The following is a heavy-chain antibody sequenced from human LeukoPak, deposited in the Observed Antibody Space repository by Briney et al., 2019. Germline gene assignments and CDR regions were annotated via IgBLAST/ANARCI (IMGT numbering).Heavy chain of an antibody. J-gene: IGHJ4*02. Sequence: PGGSLRLSCGASGFTFSTYGMHWVRQAPGKGLEWVRFIRFDGSDKFYADSVKGRFTISRDNSKNTLYLQMNRLRTEDTALYSCARDSRSGDLGDYELEMWGRGTLVTVSS. D-gene: IGHD4-17*01. V-gene: IGHV3-30*02. CDR1: GFTFSTYG. CDR3: ARDSRSGDLGDYELEM. CDR2: IRFDGSDK.